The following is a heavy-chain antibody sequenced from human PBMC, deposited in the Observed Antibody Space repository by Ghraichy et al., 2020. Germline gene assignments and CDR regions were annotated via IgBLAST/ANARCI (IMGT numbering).Heavy chain of an antibody. Sequence: SETLSLTCTVSGGSITSGSYYWSWIRQPAGKGLEWIGRMYTSGSTNYNPSLKSRVTISADTSKNQFSLKLSSVTAADTAVYYCARDQTYGDYVGSFDFWGQGTLVTVSS. V-gene: IGHV4-61*02. CDR3: ARDQTYGDYVGSFDF. D-gene: IGHD4-17*01. CDR2: MYTSGST. J-gene: IGHJ4*02. CDR1: GGSITSGSYY.